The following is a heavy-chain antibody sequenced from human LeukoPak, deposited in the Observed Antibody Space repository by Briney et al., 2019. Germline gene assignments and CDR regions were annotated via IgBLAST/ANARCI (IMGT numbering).Heavy chain of an antibody. CDR1: GFTFSNYV. Sequence: PGASLRLSCAASGFTFSNYVMHWVRQAPGKGLEWVALIWSDGSNKYYADSVKGRFAISRDNSKNTLYLQMNSLGAEDTSVYFCARDEGYTYGHPLDYWGQGTLVTVSS. V-gene: IGHV3-33*01. J-gene: IGHJ4*02. D-gene: IGHD5-18*01. CDR3: ARDEGYTYGHPLDY. CDR2: IWSDGSNK.